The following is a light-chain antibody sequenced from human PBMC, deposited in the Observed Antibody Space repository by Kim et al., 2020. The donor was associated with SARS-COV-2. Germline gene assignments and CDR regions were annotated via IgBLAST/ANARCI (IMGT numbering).Light chain of an antibody. Sequence: DIQMTQSPSSLSASVGDRVTITCQASQDISNYLNWYQQKPGKAPKLLIYDASNLETGVPSRFSGIGSGTDFTFTISSLQPEDIATYNFKQYDNLPRTVGGGAKVDIK. CDR2: DAS. CDR1: QDISNY. J-gene: IGKJ4*01. CDR3: KQYDNLPRT. V-gene: IGKV1-33*01.